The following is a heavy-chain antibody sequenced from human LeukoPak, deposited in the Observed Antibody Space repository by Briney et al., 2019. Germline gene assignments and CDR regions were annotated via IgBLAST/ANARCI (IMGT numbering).Heavy chain of an antibody. CDR2: ISTTSSYI. Sequence: GGSLRLSCAASGFTFNNFEMNWFRHPPGKGLEWLSSISTTSSYIYYADSVKGRFTISKGNAENSVYLQMNSLGAEDTAVYYCARDSGYSYGSFDYWGQGTLVTVSS. V-gene: IGHV3-21*01. D-gene: IGHD5-18*01. CDR1: GFTFNNFE. J-gene: IGHJ4*02. CDR3: ARDSGYSYGSFDY.